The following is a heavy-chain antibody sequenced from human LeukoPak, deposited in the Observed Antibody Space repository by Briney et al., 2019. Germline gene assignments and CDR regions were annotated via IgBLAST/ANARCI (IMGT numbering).Heavy chain of an antibody. J-gene: IGHJ2*01. V-gene: IGHV4-59*01. CDR3: ARDRRGSSWYGQYWYFDL. CDR2: IYYSGST. Sequence: SETLSLTCTVAGGSISSYYWSWIRQPPGKGLEWVGYIYYSGSTNYNPSLNRRVTISVDTSKHQFSLKLSSVTAADTAVYYCARDRRGSSWYGQYWYFDLWGRGTLVTVSS. D-gene: IGHD6-13*01. CDR1: GGSISSYY.